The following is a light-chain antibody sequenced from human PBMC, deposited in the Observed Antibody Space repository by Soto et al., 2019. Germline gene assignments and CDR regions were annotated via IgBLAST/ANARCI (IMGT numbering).Light chain of an antibody. V-gene: IGLV2-14*01. CDR3: SSYTSSSTLGV. J-gene: IGLJ2*01. CDR1: SNDIGRYSY. Sequence: QSALTQPRSVSGSPGQSVAISCTGTSNDIGRYSYVSWYQQLPDKAPKLMIYEVSNRPSGVSNRFSGSKSGNTASLTISGLQAEDEADYYCSSYTSSSTLGVFGGGTKLTVL. CDR2: EVS.